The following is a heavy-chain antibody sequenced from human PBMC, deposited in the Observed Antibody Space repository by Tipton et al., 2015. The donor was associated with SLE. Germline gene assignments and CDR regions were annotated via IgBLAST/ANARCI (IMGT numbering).Heavy chain of an antibody. CDR2: IWYDGSNK. V-gene: IGHV3-33*01. CDR1: GFTFSSYG. Sequence: SLRLSCAASGFTFSSYGMHWVRQAPGKGLEWVAVIWYDGSNKYYADSVKGRFTISRDNTKNTVSLEVHSLRAEDTAVYYCARESEWKGGPLDTWGQGILVTVSS. D-gene: IGHD3-3*01. CDR3: ARESEWKGGPLDT. J-gene: IGHJ5*02.